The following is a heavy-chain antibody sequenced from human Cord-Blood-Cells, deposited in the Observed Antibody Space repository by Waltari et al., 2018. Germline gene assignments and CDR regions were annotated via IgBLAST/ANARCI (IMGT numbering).Heavy chain of an antibody. CDR1: GGSFSGYY. Sequence: QAQLQQWGAGLLKPSETLSHTCAVYGGSFSGYYWSWIRQPPGKGLEWIGEINHSGSTNHNPSLKSRVTISVDTSKNQFSLKLSSVTAADTAVYYCARGDSSGYYFDYWGQGTLVTVSS. CDR2: INHSGST. J-gene: IGHJ4*02. V-gene: IGHV4-34*01. D-gene: IGHD3-22*01. CDR3: ARGDSSGYYFDY.